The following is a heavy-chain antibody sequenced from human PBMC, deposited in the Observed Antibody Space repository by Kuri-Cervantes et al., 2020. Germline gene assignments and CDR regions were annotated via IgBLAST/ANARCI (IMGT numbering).Heavy chain of an antibody. D-gene: IGHD5-18*01. Sequence: ASVKVSCKASGHTFTSYGISWVRQAPGQGLEWMGWISAYNGDTNYAQKLQGRVTMTTDTSTSTAYMELSRLRSDDTAVYYCARGIYTAAADYWGQGTLVTVSS. CDR3: ARGIYTAAADY. J-gene: IGHJ4*02. CDR2: ISAYNGDT. V-gene: IGHV1-18*01. CDR1: GHTFTSYG.